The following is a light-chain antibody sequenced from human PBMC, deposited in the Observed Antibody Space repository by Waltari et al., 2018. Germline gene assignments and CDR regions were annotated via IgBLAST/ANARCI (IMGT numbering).Light chain of an antibody. V-gene: IGLV1-40*01. CDR1: SSNIGAAYN. Sequence: QSVLTQPPSVSGAPGQRVTISCPGSSSNIGAAYNVHWYQQFPGTAPRLLIYDNRDRPSGFPDRFSGSKSGASASLVITGLQPEDEADYYCQSYDVRLGTSVFGGGTKLAVL. J-gene: IGLJ3*02. CDR3: QSYDVRLGTSV. CDR2: DNR.